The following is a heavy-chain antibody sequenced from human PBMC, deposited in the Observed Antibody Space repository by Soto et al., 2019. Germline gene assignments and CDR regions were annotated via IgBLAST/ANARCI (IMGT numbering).Heavy chain of an antibody. CDR2: ISGSGGTT. Sequence: GGSLRLSCVASGFTFENYAMSWVRQAPGKGLEWVSAISGSGGTTYYSDSVKGRFTISRDNSKNTVYLQMNDLRVEDAAEYFCAKDSWAIFGVPTGEYYAMDVWGQGTTVTVSS. V-gene: IGHV3-23*01. CDR3: AKDSWAIFGVPTGEYYAMDV. D-gene: IGHD3-3*01. CDR1: GFTFENYA. J-gene: IGHJ6*02.